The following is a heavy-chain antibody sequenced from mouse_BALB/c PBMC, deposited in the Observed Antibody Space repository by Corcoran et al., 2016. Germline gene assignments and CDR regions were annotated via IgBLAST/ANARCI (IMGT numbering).Heavy chain of an antibody. CDR3: ARKDGRYAMDY. CDR2: INTYTGEP. D-gene: IGHD2-3*01. V-gene: IGHV9-3-1*01. J-gene: IGHJ4*01. Sequence: QIQLVQSGPELKKPGETVKISCKASGYTFTNYGMNWVKQAPGKGLKWMGWINTYTGEPTYADDFKGRFAFSLETSASTAYLQINNLKNEDTATYFCARKDGRYAMDYWGQGTSVTVSS. CDR1: GYTFTNYG.